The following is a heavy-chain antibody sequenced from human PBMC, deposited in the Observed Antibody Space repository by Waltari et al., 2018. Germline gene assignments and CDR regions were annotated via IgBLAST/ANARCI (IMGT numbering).Heavy chain of an antibody. Sequence: QVQLVESGGGVVQPGRSLRLSCAVSGFTFSSYGMHWVRQAPGKGLEWVAVISYDGSNKYYADSVKGRFTISRDNSKNTLYLQMNSLRAEDTAVYYCAKDRAAGFDYWGQGTLVTVSS. CDR1: GFTFSSYG. D-gene: IGHD6-13*01. CDR3: AKDRAAGFDY. V-gene: IGHV3-30*18. J-gene: IGHJ4*02. CDR2: ISYDGSNK.